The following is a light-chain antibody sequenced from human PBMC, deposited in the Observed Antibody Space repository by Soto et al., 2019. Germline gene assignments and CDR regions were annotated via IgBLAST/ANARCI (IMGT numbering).Light chain of an antibody. CDR1: QSDSNNY. CDR2: GAS. CDR3: QQYCSPPWP. V-gene: IGKV3-20*01. Sequence: GLTVSAGALSLKTEERAPRSCGVCQSDSNNYLAWYQQKPGQAPRLLIYGASNRATGIPDRFSGSGSGTDFTLTISRLEAEDVAVYCCQQYCSPPWPFGQGTKVAIK. J-gene: IGKJ1*01.